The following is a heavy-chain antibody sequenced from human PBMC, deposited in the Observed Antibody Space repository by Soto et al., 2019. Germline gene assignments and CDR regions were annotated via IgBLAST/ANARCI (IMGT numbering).Heavy chain of an antibody. J-gene: IGHJ4*02. Sequence: ASVKVACKASGYTFASYAFSWVRQAPGEGLEWMGWISAYNGNTKYAEKLQGRVTMTTDTSTSTAYMELRSLTSDDTAVYYCARVSGWYFLDYWGQGTLVTVSS. V-gene: IGHV1-18*01. CDR1: GYTFASYA. D-gene: IGHD6-13*01. CDR3: ARVSGWYFLDY. CDR2: ISAYNGNT.